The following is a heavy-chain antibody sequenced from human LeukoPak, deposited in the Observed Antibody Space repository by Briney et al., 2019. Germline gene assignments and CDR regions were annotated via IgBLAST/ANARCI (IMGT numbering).Heavy chain of an antibody. J-gene: IGHJ3*02. V-gene: IGHV3-21*01. Sequence: GGSLSLSCAASGSTFSSYSMNWGRQAPGKGLEWVSSISSSSSYIYYADSVKGRFTISRDNAKNSLYLQMNSLRAEDTAVYDCARDGESDAFEIWGQGKMVPVSS. CDR1: GSTFSSYS. CDR2: ISSSSSYI. D-gene: IGHD3-10*01. CDR3: ARDGESDAFEI.